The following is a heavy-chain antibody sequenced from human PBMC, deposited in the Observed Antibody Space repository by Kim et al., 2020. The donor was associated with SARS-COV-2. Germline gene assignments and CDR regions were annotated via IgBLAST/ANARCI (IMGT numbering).Heavy chain of an antibody. CDR1: GFTFSGSA. J-gene: IGHJ6*01. V-gene: IGHV3-73*01. Sequence: GGSLRLSCAASGFTFSGSAMHWVRPASGKGLALVGRIRSKATSYAPAYSASVTGLFTISRDASQPTAYLQLPSLKPEDTAVSSCPPGRRRSYYSASYYG. D-gene: IGHD1-26*01. CDR3: PPGRRRSYYSASYYG. CDR2: IRSKATSYAP.